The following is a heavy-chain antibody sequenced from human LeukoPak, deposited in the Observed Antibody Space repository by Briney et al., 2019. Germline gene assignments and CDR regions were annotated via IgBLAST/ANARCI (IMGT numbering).Heavy chain of an antibody. Sequence: PSETLSLTCTVSGVSINISYWSWIRQPPGKGLEWIGFIYYGGSINYNPSLKSRVTISVDSSKTQVSLKLSSVTAADTAVYYCARSRLLKGGNWFDPWGQGTLVTVSS. CDR3: ARSRLLKGGNWFDP. CDR1: GVSINISY. D-gene: IGHD2/OR15-2a*01. CDR2: IYYGGSI. J-gene: IGHJ5*02. V-gene: IGHV4-59*08.